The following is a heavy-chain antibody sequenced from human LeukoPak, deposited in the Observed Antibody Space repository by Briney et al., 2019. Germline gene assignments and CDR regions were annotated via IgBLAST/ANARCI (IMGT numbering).Heavy chain of an antibody. CDR3: ARHNDFWSGYDY. D-gene: IGHD3-3*01. CDR1: GFTVSSNY. J-gene: IGHJ4*02. CDR2: IYSGGST. Sequence: PGGSLRLSCAASGFTVSSNYMSWVRQAPGKGLEWVSVIYSGGSTYYADSVKGRFTISRDNPKNTLYLQMNSLRAEDTAVYYCARHNDFWSGYDYWGQGTLVTVSS. V-gene: IGHV3-53*01.